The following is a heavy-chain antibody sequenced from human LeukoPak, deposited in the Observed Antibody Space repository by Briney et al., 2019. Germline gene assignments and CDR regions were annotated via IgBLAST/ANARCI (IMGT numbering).Heavy chain of an antibody. J-gene: IGHJ5*02. D-gene: IGHD3-22*01. CDR3: ARITYYYDSSGYRWFDP. V-gene: IGHV3-7*01. CDR2: IKQDGSEK. CDR1: GFTFSSYW. Sequence: GGSLRLSCAASGFTFSSYWMSWVRQAPGKGLEWVANIKQDGSEKYYVDSVKGRFTISRDNAKSSLYLQMNSLRAEDTAVYYCARITYYYDSSGYRWFDPWGQGTLVTVSS.